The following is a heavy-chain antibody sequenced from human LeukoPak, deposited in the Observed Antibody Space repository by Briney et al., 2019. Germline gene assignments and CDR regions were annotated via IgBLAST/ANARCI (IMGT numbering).Heavy chain of an antibody. CDR2: IIPFFGIA. J-gene: IGHJ5*02. V-gene: IGHV1-69*10. D-gene: IGHD4-17*01. CDR3: ARGGRDYGDYDNWFDP. Sequence: SVKVSCKASGGTFSSYAISWLRQAPGQGLEWRGGIIPFFGIANYAQKFQGRVTITADKSTSTAYMELSSLRSEDTAVYYCARGGRDYGDYDNWFDPWGQGTLVTVSS. CDR1: GGTFSSYA.